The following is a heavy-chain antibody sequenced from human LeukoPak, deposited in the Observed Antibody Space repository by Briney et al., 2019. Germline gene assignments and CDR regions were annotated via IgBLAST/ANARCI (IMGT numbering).Heavy chain of an antibody. J-gene: IGHJ3*02. V-gene: IGHV3-74*01. CDR1: GFTFTTYW. CDR2: INSDGSIT. CDR3: ARDFTATDAFDI. Sequence: GGSLRLSCAASGFTFTTYWMHWVRQAPGKGLVWVSHINSDGSITSYADSVKGRFTISRDNAKNTLYLQMNSLRAEDTAVYYCARDFTATDAFDIWGQGTMVTVSS. D-gene: IGHD2-21*02.